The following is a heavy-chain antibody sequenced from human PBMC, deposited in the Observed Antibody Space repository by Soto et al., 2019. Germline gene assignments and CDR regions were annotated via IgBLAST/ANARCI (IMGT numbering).Heavy chain of an antibody. Sequence: QVQLQESGPGLVKPSQTLSLTCTVSGGSISSGGYYWSWIRQHPGKGLEWIGYIYYSGSTYYNPSLKSRVTISVDTSKNQFSLKLSSVTAADTAVYYCARAHVLLWFGELLYPVSGAPQPYNWFDPWGQGTLVTVSS. V-gene: IGHV4-31*03. CDR2: IYYSGST. D-gene: IGHD3-10*01. J-gene: IGHJ5*02. CDR1: GGSISSGGYY. CDR3: ARAHVLLWFGELLYPVSGAPQPYNWFDP.